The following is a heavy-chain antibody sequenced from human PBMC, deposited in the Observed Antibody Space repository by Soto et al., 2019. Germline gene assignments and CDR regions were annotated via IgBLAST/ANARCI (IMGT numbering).Heavy chain of an antibody. CDR2: INTDGSRT. D-gene: IGHD2-21*01. CDR3: ARDGEGF. Sequence: RGSLRLSCAASGFTCSSNWMHWVRRVPGRGLVWVSRINTDGSRTSYEDSVEGRFTISRDNAKNMLYLQMNSLRAEDTAVYYCARDGEGFWGQGTLVTVSS. J-gene: IGHJ4*02. CDR1: GFTCSSNW. V-gene: IGHV3-74*01.